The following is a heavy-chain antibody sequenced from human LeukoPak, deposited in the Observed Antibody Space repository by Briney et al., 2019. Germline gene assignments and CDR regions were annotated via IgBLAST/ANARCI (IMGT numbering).Heavy chain of an antibody. CDR3: ARVHVGDIVVVGSYDY. Sequence: GGSLRLSCAASGFTFDDYGMSWVRQAPGKGLEWVSGINWNGGSTGYADSVKGRFTISRDNAKNSLYLQMNSLRAEDTALYYCARVHVGDIVVVGSYDYWGQGTLVTVSS. D-gene: IGHD2-15*01. CDR1: GFTFDDYG. CDR2: INWNGGST. J-gene: IGHJ4*02. V-gene: IGHV3-20*04.